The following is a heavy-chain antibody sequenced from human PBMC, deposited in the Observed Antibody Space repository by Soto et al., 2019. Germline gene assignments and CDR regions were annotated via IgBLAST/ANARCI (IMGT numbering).Heavy chain of an antibody. J-gene: IGHJ4*02. CDR1: GGTFSSYA. V-gene: IGHV1-69*13. D-gene: IGHD2-2*01. CDR3: ARVKWDIVVVPAANPPYYFDC. Sequence: SVKVSCKASGGTFSSYAITWVRQAPGQGLEWMGGIIPIFGTANYAQKFQGRVTITADESTSTAYMELSSLRSEDTAVYYCARVKWDIVVVPAANPPYYFDCWGQGTLVTVSS. CDR2: IIPIFGTA.